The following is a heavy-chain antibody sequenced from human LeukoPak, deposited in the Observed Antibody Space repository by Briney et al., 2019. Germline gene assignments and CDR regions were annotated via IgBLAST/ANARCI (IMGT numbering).Heavy chain of an antibody. D-gene: IGHD2-2*01. Sequence: AGSLKVSCKASGYTFTGYYMHWVRQAPGQGLEWGGCINANSGGTNYAQKFQGRVTMTRDTSISTAYMELSRLRSDDTAVYYCARGGSGYCSSTSCYSAEYFQHWGQGTLVTVA. CDR2: INANSGGT. CDR1: GYTFTGYY. CDR3: ARGGSGYCSSTSCYSAEYFQH. V-gene: IGHV1-2*02. J-gene: IGHJ1*01.